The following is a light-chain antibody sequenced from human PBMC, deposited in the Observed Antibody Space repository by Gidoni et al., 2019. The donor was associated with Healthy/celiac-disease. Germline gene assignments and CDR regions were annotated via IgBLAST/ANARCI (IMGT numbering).Light chain of an antibody. Sequence: QSVLTQPPSASGPPGQRVTISCSGSSSNIGSNYVYWYQQLPGTAPKLLIYRNNQRPSGVPDRFSGSKSGTSASLAISGLRSEDEADDYCAAWDDSLSGPVFGGGTKLTVL. V-gene: IGLV1-47*01. CDR2: RNN. CDR1: SSNIGSNY. J-gene: IGLJ2*01. CDR3: AAWDDSLSGPV.